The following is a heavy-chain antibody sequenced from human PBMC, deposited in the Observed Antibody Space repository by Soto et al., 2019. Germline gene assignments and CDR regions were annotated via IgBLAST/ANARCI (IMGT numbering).Heavy chain of an antibody. CDR3: ARGATIFGVVITSYYYYYYMDV. CDR2: IYYSGST. D-gene: IGHD3-3*01. V-gene: IGHV4-31*03. Sequence: SETLSLTCTVSGGSISSGGYYWSWIRQHPGKGLEWIGYIYYSGSTYYNPSLKSRITINPDTSKNQFSLQLNSVTPEDTAVYYCARGATIFGVVITSYYYYYYMDVWGKGTTVTVSS. CDR1: GGSISSGGYY. J-gene: IGHJ6*03.